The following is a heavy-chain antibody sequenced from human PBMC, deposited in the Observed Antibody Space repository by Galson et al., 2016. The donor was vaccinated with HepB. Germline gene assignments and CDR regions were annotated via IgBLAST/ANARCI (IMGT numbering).Heavy chain of an antibody. V-gene: IGHV2-5*02. CDR3: AHRPRGFSYYFDY. Sequence: PALVKPTQTLTLTCTLSGFSLRSSGVAVGWIRQPPGEALGWLALIYWDGDKRYSPSLQSRLSIIKDPSKNQVVLTVTNVDPVDTATYYCAHRPRGFSYYFDYWGQGTLVTVSS. CDR2: IYWDGDK. CDR1: GFSLRSSGVA. D-gene: IGHD3-3*01. J-gene: IGHJ4*02.